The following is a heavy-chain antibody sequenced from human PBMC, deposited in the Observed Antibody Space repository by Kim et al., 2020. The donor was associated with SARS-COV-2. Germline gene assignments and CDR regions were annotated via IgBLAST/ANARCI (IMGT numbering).Heavy chain of an antibody. CDR1: GFTFSSYA. CDR2: ISGSGGST. CDR3: AKDAVAYYYDSSYPADNWFDP. V-gene: IGHV3-23*01. D-gene: IGHD3-22*01. J-gene: IGHJ5*02. Sequence: GGSLRLSCAASGFTFSSYAMSWVRQAPGKGLEWVSAISGSGGSTYYADSVKGRFTISRDNSKNTLYLQMNSLRAEDTAVYYCAKDAVAYYYDSSYPADNWFDPWGQGTLVTVSS.